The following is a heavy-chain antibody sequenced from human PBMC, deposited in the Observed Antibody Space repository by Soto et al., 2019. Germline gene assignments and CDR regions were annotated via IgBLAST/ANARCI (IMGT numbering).Heavy chain of an antibody. Sequence: QVQLLESGGGLVKPGGSLRLSCEVSGSISHDYYMTWIRQAPGKGLEWLAYINTNGNYTAYADSVKGRFTISRDKPRNSLYLQMNSLRAEDTAVYYCARDIPSVGATRDWGQGTLVTVSS. CDR1: GSISHDYY. D-gene: IGHD1-26*01. CDR2: INTNGNYT. J-gene: IGHJ4*02. V-gene: IGHV3-11*05. CDR3: ARDIPSVGATRD.